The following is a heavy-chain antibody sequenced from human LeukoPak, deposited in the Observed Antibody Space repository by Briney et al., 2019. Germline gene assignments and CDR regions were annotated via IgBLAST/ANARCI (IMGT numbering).Heavy chain of an antibody. Sequence: GGSLRLSCAASGFTFNTYSMNWVRQAPGKGLEWVSYISGGSVTIYYADSVKGRFTISRDNSKNSLYLQMNSLRTEDTALYYCARDSQEFFQHWGQGTLVTVSS. CDR1: GFTFNTYS. J-gene: IGHJ1*01. V-gene: IGHV3-48*04. CDR2: ISGGSVTI. CDR3: ARDSQEFFQH.